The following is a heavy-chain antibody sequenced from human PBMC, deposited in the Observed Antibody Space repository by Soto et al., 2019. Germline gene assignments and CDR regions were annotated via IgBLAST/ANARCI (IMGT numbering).Heavy chain of an antibody. V-gene: IGHV5-51*01. CDR2: IYPGDSDA. CDR1: GYSFTDYW. Sequence: GESLKISGKSSGYSFTDYWIGWVRQMPGKGLEWMGIIYPGDSDARYSPSFQGQVTISVDTSINTSFLRLNSLTASYTAMYYCARQADYNILTGYFYYFDYWGQGSLVTVSS. J-gene: IGHJ4*02. D-gene: IGHD3-9*01. CDR3: ARQADYNILTGYFYYFDY.